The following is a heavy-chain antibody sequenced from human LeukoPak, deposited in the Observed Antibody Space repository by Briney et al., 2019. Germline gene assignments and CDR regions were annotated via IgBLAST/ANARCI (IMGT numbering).Heavy chain of an antibody. CDR1: GYTFTGYY. J-gene: IGHJ5*02. Sequence: ASVKVSCKASGYTFTGYYMHWVRQAPGQGLEWMGWINPNSGGTNYAQKFQGRVTMTRDTSISTAYMELSRLGSDDTAVYYCARDRKFPAWFDPWGQGTLVTVSS. V-gene: IGHV1-2*02. CDR2: INPNSGGT. CDR3: ARDRKFPAWFDP.